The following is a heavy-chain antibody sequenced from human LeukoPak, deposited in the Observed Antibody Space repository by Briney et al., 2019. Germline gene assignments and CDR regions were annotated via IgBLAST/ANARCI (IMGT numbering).Heavy chain of an antibody. CDR2: ISSSSSYT. D-gene: IGHD2-2*01. V-gene: IGHV3-11*06. CDR1: RFTFSDYY. CDR3: ARDCSSTSCYWDY. J-gene: IGHJ4*02. Sequence: GGSLRLSCAASRFTFSDYYMSWIRQAPGKGLEWVSYISSSSSYTNYADSVKGRFTISRDNTRNSLYLQMNSLRAEETAVYFCARDCSSTSCYWDYWGQGPLVTVFS.